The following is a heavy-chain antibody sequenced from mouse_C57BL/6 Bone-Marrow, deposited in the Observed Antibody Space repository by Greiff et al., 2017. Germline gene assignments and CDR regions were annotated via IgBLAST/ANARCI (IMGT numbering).Heavy chain of an antibody. V-gene: IGHV1-39*01. D-gene: IGHD2-13*01. J-gene: IGHJ3*01. CDR3: ARGECLRRGFAY. CDR1: GYSFTDYN. Sequence: VQLKESGPELVKPGASVKISCKASGYSFTDYNMNWVKQSNGKSLEWIGVINPNYGTTSYNQKFKGKATLTVDQSSSTAYMQLNSLPSEDSAVYDCARGECLRRGFAYWGQWTLVTVSA. CDR2: INPNYGTT.